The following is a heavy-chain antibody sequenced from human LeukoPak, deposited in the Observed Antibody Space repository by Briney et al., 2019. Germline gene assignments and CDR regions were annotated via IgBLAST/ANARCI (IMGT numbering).Heavy chain of an antibody. CDR1: GGSISSSSYY. CDR2: IYYSGST. V-gene: IGHV4-39*07. CDR3: AREPDYYDSSGSALYYFDY. Sequence: PSETLSLTCTVSGGSISSSSYYWGWIRQPPGKGLEWIGSIYYSGSTYYNPSLKSRVTISVDTSKNQFSLKLSSVTAADTAVYYCAREPDYYDSSGSALYYFDYWAREPWSPSPQ. D-gene: IGHD3-22*01. J-gene: IGHJ4*02.